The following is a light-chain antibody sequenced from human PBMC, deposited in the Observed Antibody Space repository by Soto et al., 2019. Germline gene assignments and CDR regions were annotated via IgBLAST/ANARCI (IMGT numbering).Light chain of an antibody. CDR1: SSDVGAYNY. CDR3: CSYTSSSSLV. V-gene: IGLV2-14*03. CDR2: DAT. J-gene: IGLJ1*01. Sequence: QSVLTQPASVSGSPGQSITISCTGTSSDVGAYNYVSWYQQYPGKAPKLMIYDATSRPSGVSNRFSGSKSGNAASLTISGLQAEGEADYYCCSYTSSSSLVFGTGTKVTVL.